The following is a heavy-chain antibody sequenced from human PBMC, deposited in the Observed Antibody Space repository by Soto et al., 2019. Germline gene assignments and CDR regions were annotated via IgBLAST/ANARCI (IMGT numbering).Heavy chain of an antibody. CDR3: PSYRFRDTWSKLDN. V-gene: IGHV4-31*11. CDR1: GVFISSDAYY. CDR2: ISYSGSA. Sequence: SETLSLTCAVAGVFISSDAYYWSWIRQHPGKCLEWIGYISYSGSAYYNPSLKRPVTMSVDTSHNQFSLKVTSVTAAHSAVYYCPSYRFRDTWSKLDNWGQGTLVTVSS. D-gene: IGHD3-16*02. J-gene: IGHJ4*02.